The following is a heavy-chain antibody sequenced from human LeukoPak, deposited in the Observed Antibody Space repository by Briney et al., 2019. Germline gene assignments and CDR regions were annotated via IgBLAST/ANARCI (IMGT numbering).Heavy chain of an antibody. CDR1: GGSISSYY. Sequence: SETLSLTCTVSGGSISSYYWSWIRQPAGKGLEWIGRIYTSGSTNYNPSLKSRVTMSVDTSKNQFSLKLSSVTAADTAVYYCARDRYYDSSGYFYWYFDLWGRGTLVTVSS. CDR2: IYTSGST. V-gene: IGHV4-4*07. D-gene: IGHD3-22*01. CDR3: ARDRYYDSSGYFYWYFDL. J-gene: IGHJ2*01.